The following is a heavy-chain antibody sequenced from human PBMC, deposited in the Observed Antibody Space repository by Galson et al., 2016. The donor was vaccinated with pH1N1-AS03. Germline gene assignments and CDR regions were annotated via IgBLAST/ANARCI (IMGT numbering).Heavy chain of an antibody. V-gene: IGHV3-33*05. J-gene: IGHJ4*02. D-gene: IGHD2-21*01. CDR1: GFSFSSFG. Sequence: CAASGFSFSSFGTHWVSQAPGGGLEWVSFISSDGSETYYADSVKGRFTISRDNSKRTLFVQLNSLRRDDTAAYFCARDYAYCNGPSCFNIDDWGQGTLVIVSP. CDR2: ISSDGSET. CDR3: ARDYAYCNGPSCFNIDD.